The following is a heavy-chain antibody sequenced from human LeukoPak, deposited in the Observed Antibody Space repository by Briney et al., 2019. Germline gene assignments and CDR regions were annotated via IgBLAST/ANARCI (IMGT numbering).Heavy chain of an antibody. D-gene: IGHD2-15*01. CDR3: ARDFCSAGSCYPDN. Sequence: GGSLRLPCAASGFTVSSNYMSWVRQAPGKGLEWVSVIYSGGGTYYADSVKGRITISRDNSKNTLYLQMNSLRVEDTAVYYCARDFCSAGSCYPDNWGQGTLVTVSS. V-gene: IGHV3-66*01. CDR1: GFTVSSNY. J-gene: IGHJ4*02. CDR2: IYSGGGT.